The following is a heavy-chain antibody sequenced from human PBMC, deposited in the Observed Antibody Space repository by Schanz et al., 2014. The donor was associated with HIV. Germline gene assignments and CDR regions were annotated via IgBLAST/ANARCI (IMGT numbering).Heavy chain of an antibody. CDR2: IKQDGSEK. J-gene: IGHJ4*02. CDR3: AKGQRGVVRGDIDY. V-gene: IGHV3-7*03. D-gene: IGHD3-10*01. Sequence: EVQLMESGGGLVQPGGSLRLSCAASGFTYSSYWMSWVRQAPGKGLEWVANIKQDGSEKYYVDSVKGRFTISRDNSKHTLYLQMNSLRAEDTAVYYCAKGQRGVVRGDIDYWGQGTLVTVSS. CDR1: GFTYSSYW.